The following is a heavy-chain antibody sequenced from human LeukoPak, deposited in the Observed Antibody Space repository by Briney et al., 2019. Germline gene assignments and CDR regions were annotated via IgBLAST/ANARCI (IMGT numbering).Heavy chain of an antibody. CDR1: GYTFTGYY. D-gene: IGHD2-2*01. V-gene: IGHV1-2*05. Sequence: ASVKVSCKASGYTFTGYYMHWVRQAPGQGLEWMGRINPNSGGTNYAQKFQGRVTMTRDTSISTAYMELSRLRSDATGVYYCARGGYCSSPSCQPDYWGQGTLVTVSS. CDR3: ARGGYCSSPSCQPDY. J-gene: IGHJ4*02. CDR2: INPNSGGT.